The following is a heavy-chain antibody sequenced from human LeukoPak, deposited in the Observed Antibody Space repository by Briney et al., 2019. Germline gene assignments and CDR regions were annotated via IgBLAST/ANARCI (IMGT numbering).Heavy chain of an antibody. CDR3: ARRPGELLWGWFDP. V-gene: IGHV4-30-4*01. CDR2: IYNSGST. J-gene: IGHJ5*02. Sequence: PSQTLSLTCTVSGGSISSGDYYWSWIRQPPGKGLEWIGYIYNSGSTYYNPSLKSRLTISVDTSKNQFSLKLSSVTAADTAVYYCARRPGELLWGWFDPWGQGTLVTVSS. D-gene: IGHD3-10*01. CDR1: GGSISSGDYY.